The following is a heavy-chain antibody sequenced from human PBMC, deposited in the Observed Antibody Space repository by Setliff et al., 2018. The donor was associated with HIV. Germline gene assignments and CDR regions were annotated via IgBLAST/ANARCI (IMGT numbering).Heavy chain of an antibody. J-gene: IGHJ4*02. D-gene: IGHD6-13*01. Sequence: SETLSLTCTVSAGSISSSNYYWGWSRQPPGKGLEWIGSIYHSGSTYYNPSLKSRVTISVDTSKNQFSLKLSSVTAADTAVYYCAREGIAAAGSYSYGFGQIDYWGQGTLVTVSS. V-gene: IGHV4-39*01. CDR2: IYHSGST. CDR3: AREGIAAAGSYSYGFGQIDY. CDR1: AGSISSSNYY.